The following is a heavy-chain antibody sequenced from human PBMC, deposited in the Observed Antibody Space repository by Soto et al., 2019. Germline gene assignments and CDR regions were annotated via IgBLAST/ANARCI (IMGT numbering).Heavy chain of an antibody. V-gene: IGHV1-69*13. Sequence: SVKVSCKASGGTFSGYAISWVRQPPGQGLEWMGGIIPIFGTANYAQKFQGRVTITADESTSTAYMELSSLRSEDTAVYYCARPHIAARRNYYYGMDVWGQGTTVTVSS. CDR1: GGTFSGYA. J-gene: IGHJ6*02. D-gene: IGHD6-6*01. CDR3: ARPHIAARRNYYYGMDV. CDR2: IIPIFGTA.